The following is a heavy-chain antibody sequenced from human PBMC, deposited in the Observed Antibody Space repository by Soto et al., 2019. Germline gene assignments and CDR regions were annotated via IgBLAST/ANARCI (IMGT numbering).Heavy chain of an antibody. Sequence: GVSLRLSCAASGFTFYAYAMSWVRQAPGKGLEWVSGITDSGVNTYYSDSVKGRFTISRDNSKNTLYLQMNSLRVEDTAVYYCPRDTPVVTFIFEHWGQGTLVTVSS. D-gene: IGHD2-21*02. J-gene: IGHJ4*02. CDR1: GFTFYAYA. CDR2: ITDSGVNT. V-gene: IGHV3-23*01. CDR3: PRDTPVVTFIFEH.